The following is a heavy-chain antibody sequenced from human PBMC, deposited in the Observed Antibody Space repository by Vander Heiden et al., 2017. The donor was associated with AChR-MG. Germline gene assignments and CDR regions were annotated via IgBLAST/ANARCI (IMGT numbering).Heavy chain of an antibody. D-gene: IGHD6-13*01. CDR2: IKQDGSET. CDR3: AISSWGRFDP. Sequence: EGQLVESGGGLVQAGGSVRRACAAAGFTFRNYKMSWVRQAPGKGLEWVANIKQDGSETYYADSVKGRFTISRDNAKNSLNLQMHSLRGEDTATYYCAISSWGRFDPWGQGTLVTVSS. CDR1: GFTFRNYK. J-gene: IGHJ5*02. V-gene: IGHV3-7*01.